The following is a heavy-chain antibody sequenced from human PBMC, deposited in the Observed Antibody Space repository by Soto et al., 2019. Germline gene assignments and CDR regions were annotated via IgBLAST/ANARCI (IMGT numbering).Heavy chain of an antibody. CDR3: AREGTGKNRNDIRYNWYDP. CDR2: IYYSGST. J-gene: IGHJ5*02. D-gene: IGHD1-1*01. V-gene: IGHV4-31*03. CDR1: GGSISSGGYY. Sequence: PSETLSLTCTVSGGSISSGGYYWSWIRQHPGKGLEWIGYIYYSGSTYYNPSLKSRVTISVDTSKNQFSLKLSSVTAADTAVYYCAREGTGKNRNDIRYNWYDPWGQGTLVTVSS.